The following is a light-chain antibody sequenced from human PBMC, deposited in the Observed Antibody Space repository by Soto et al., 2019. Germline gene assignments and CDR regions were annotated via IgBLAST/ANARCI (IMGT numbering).Light chain of an antibody. V-gene: IGKV3-11*01. Sequence: EIVLTQSPGTLSLSPGERATLSCRASQSVSSNYLAWYQQKPGQAPRLLIYGASNRATGIPARFSGSGSGTDFTLTISSLEPEDFAVYYCQQREHWPPITFGQGTRLEIK. J-gene: IGKJ5*01. CDR1: QSVSSNY. CDR2: GAS. CDR3: QQREHWPPIT.